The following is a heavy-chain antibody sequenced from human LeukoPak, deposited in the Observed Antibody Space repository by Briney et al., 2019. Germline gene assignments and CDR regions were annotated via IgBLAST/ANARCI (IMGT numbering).Heavy chain of an antibody. CDR3: ARSLIPLGMDV. J-gene: IGHJ6*02. CDR2: MSSSGTTI. Sequence: GGSLRLSCAASGFTFSSYEVIWVRQAPGKGMEWVSYMSSSGTTIHYVDSVKGRFRNSRDNAKNTVYLEMNSLRSEDTAVYYCARSLIPLGMDVWGQGTTVTVSS. V-gene: IGHV3-48*03. CDR1: GFTFSSYE. D-gene: IGHD2-21*01.